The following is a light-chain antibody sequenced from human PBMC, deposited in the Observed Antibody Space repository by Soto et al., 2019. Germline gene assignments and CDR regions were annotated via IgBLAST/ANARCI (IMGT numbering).Light chain of an antibody. CDR1: QSVRSN. CDR2: GAS. Sequence: GMTQSPATLSVSPGERAALSCRASQSVRSNFAWYQQKPGQAPRLLIFGASTRASGIPARFSGSGSGTDFTLTISRLEPEDFAVYYCQQRSNWPRTFGQGTKVDIK. J-gene: IGKJ1*01. V-gene: IGKV3-15*01. CDR3: QQRSNWPRT.